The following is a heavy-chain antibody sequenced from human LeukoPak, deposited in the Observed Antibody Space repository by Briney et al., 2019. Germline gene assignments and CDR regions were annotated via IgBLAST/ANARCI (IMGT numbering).Heavy chain of an antibody. V-gene: IGHV3-33*01. Sequence: GGSLRLSCAASGFTFSSYGMHWVRQAPGRGLEWVAVIWYDGSNKYYADSVKGRFTTSRDNSKNTLYLQMNSLRAEDTAVYYCARSMIVETSWFDPWGQGTLVTVSS. J-gene: IGHJ5*02. CDR2: IWYDGSNK. CDR3: ARSMIVETSWFDP. CDR1: GFTFSSYG. D-gene: IGHD3-22*01.